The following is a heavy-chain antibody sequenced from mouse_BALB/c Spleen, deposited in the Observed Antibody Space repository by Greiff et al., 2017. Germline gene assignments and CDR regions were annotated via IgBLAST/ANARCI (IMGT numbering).Heavy chain of an antibody. J-gene: IGHJ1*01. D-gene: IGHD1-1*01. CDR2: ISYSGST. CDR1: GDSITSGY. Sequence: DVKLVESGPSLVKPSQTLSLTCSVTGDSITSGYWNWIRKFPGNKLEYMGYISYSGSTYYNPSLKSRISITRDTSKNQYYLQLNSVTTEDTATYYCARSDYYGSSYWYFDVWGAGTTVTVSS. V-gene: IGHV3-8*02. CDR3: ARSDYYGSSYWYFDV.